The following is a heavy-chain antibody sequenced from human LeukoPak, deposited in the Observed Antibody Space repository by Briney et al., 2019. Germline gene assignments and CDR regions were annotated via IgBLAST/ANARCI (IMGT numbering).Heavy chain of an antibody. J-gene: IGHJ4*02. CDR2: IRYDGENK. CDR3: AKTESGWSGSLDY. Sequence: GGSLRLYCAAAGFIFSNYGMHWVRQGPGKGLEWVAFIRYDGENKYYADSVKGRFTISRDNSNNTMDLQMNSLRGEDTAVYYCAKTESGWSGSLDYWGQGTLVTVSS. CDR1: GFIFSNYG. D-gene: IGHD6-19*01. V-gene: IGHV3-30*02.